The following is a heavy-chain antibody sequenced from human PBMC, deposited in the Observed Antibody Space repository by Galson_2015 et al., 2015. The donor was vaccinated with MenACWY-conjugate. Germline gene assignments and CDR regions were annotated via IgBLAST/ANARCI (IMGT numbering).Heavy chain of an antibody. CDR1: GFTFSTYS. CDR3: ARGSRYYYDTSGYYDY. J-gene: IGHJ4*02. CDR2: ISGSTSTI. D-gene: IGHD3-22*01. Sequence: LRLSCAASGFTFSTYSMNWVRQAPVQGLEWISYISGSTSTIYYADSVKGRFTISRDNAKNSLYLQMTSLRAEDTAVYYCARGSRYYYDTSGYYDYWGQGTLVTVSS. V-gene: IGHV3-48*04.